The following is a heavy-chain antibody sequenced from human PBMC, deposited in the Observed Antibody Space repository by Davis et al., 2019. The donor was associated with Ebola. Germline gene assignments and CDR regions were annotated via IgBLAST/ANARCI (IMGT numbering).Heavy chain of an antibody. CDR3: GRRSTIFGVVILGWSDAFDI. V-gene: IGHV3-13*01. CDR1: GFTFSSYD. J-gene: IGHJ3*02. Sequence: ESLIISCAASGFTFSSYDMHWVRQATGQGLEWVSAIGTAGDTYYPGSVKGRFTISRENAKNSLYLQMNSLRAEDTAVYYCGRRSTIFGVVILGWSDAFDIWGQGTMVTVSS. CDR2: IGTAGDT. D-gene: IGHD3-3*01.